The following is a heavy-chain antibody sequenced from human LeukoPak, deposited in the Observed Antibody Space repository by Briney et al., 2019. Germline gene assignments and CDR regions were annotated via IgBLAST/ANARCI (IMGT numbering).Heavy chain of an antibody. V-gene: IGHV3-30-3*01. CDR3: ANKHPPLAGLRGPLDY. Sequence: QTGGSLRLSCAASGFTFSSNAMNWVRQAPGRGLEWVAIISYDGIYKYYADSVKGRFTIFRDNSKNTLYLQMNSLRAEDTAIYFCANKHPPLAGLRGPLDYWGQGTLVTVSS. J-gene: IGHJ4*02. CDR1: GFTFSSNA. CDR2: ISYDGIYK. D-gene: IGHD6-19*01.